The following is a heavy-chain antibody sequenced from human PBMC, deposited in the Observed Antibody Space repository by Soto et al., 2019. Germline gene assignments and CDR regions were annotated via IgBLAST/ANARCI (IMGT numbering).Heavy chain of an antibody. CDR3: ARILPVTYYYYGMDV. CDR1: GYSFTSYW. CDR2: IYPGDSDT. J-gene: IGHJ6*02. D-gene: IGHD4-4*01. V-gene: IGHV5-51*01. Sequence: PGESLKISCNGSGYSFTSYWIGWVRQMPGKGLEWMGIIYPGDSDTRYSPSFQGQVTISADKSISTAYLQWSSLKASDTAMYYCARILPVTYYYYGMDVWGQGTKVTVSS.